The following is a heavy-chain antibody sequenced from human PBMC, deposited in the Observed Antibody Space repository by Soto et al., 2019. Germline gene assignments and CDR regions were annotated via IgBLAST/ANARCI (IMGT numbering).Heavy chain of an antibody. D-gene: IGHD3-3*01. V-gene: IGHV3-23*01. CDR1: GFTFDSYA. J-gene: IGHJ3*01. CDR3: AKDTVGGYSFWSGYYSDGLDV. Sequence: EVKLLESGGGLAQPGGSLRLSCVGSGFTFDSYAISWVRQAPGERLQWIAAISGSADGTDYAHSVRGRFTISRDNATKTVHLQMDSLRVEDPAVDFCAKDTVGGYSFWSGYYSDGLDVWGQGTLVTVS. CDR2: ISGSADGT.